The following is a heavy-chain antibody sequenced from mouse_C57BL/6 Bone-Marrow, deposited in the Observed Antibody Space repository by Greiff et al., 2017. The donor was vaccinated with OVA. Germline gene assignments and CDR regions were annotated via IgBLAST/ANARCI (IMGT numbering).Heavy chain of an antibody. CDR3: ARRAVGYAMDD. J-gene: IGHJ4*01. Sequence: QVQLQQPGAELVKPGASVKLSCKASGYTFTSYWMHWVKQRPGQGLEWIGMIHPNSGSTNYNEKFKSKATLTVDKSSSTACMQLSSLTSEDSAVYYCARRAVGYAMDDWGQGTSVTVSS. CDR2: IHPNSGST. V-gene: IGHV1-64*01. D-gene: IGHD1-1*01. CDR1: GYTFTSYW.